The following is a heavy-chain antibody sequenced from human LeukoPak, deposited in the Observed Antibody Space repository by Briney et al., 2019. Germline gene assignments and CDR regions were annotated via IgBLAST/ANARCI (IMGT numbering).Heavy chain of an antibody. V-gene: IGHV3-23*01. Sequence: PGGSLRLSCAASGFTFSSYAMSWVRQAPGKGLEWVSSFSGAGDYTHSADSVKGRFTISRDNSKNTLYLQMNSLRVEDTAVYYCAKHPYNDFWSGYYKGFDYWGQGTLVTVSS. CDR2: FSGAGDYT. D-gene: IGHD3-3*01. CDR3: AKHPYNDFWSGYYKGFDY. CDR1: GFTFSSYA. J-gene: IGHJ4*02.